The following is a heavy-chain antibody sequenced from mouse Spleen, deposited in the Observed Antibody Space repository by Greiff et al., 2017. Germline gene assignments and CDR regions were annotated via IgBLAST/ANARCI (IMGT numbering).Heavy chain of an antibody. CDR2: ISSGGSYT. CDR3: ARQGGKSSMDY. Sequence: EVQLVESGGDLVKPGGSLKLSCAASGFTFSSYGMSWVRQTPDKRLEWVATISSGGSYTYYPDSVKGRFTISRDNAKNTLYLQMSSLKSEDTAMYYCARQGGKSSMDYWGQGTSVTVSS. D-gene: IGHD2-1*01. CDR1: GFTFSSYG. V-gene: IGHV5-6*01. J-gene: IGHJ4*01.